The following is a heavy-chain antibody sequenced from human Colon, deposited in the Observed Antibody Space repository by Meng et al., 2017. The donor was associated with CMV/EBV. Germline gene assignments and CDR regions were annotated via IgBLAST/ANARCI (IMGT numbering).Heavy chain of an antibody. D-gene: IGHD3-22*01. CDR2: VYPGESDA. Sequence: GESLKISCQVSGNRFRNSWIGWVRQMPGKGLDWMAIVYPGESDAVHNPSFQGRVTISADKSINTAYLQWSSLRASDTVMYYCVRREYFDTETGKWGQGTPVTVSS. J-gene: IGHJ4*02. CDR3: VRREYFDTETGK. CDR1: GNRFRNSW. V-gene: IGHV5-51*01.